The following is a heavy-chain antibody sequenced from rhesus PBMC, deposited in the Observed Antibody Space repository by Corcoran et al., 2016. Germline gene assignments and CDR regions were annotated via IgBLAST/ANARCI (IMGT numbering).Heavy chain of an antibody. Sequence: QVQLQESGPGLVKPSETLSLTCTVSGGSISGYYYWSWIRPPPGQGLEWVGGIYGHSASTYYNPSLKSRVTISKDSSKKQFSLKLSSVTAADTAVYYCARRMAGTADWYFDIWGPGTPITISS. CDR2: IYGHSAST. V-gene: IGHV4-143*01. J-gene: IGHJ2*01. CDR3: ARRMAGTADWYFDI. D-gene: IGHD1-20*01. CDR1: GGSISGYYY.